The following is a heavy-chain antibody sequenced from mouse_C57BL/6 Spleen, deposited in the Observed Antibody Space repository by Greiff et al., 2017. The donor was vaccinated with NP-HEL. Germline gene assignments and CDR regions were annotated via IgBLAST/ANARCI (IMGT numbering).Heavy chain of an antibody. D-gene: IGHD2-1*01. V-gene: IGHV1-26*01. CDR1: GYTFTDYY. Sequence: VQLQQSGPELVKPGASVKISCKASGYTFTDYYMNWVKQSHGKSLEWIGDINPNNGGTSYNQKFKGKATLTVDKSSSTAYMELRSLTSEDSAVYYCARDGKDGYYFDYWGQGTTLTVSS. J-gene: IGHJ2*01. CDR2: INPNNGGT. CDR3: ARDGKDGYYFDY.